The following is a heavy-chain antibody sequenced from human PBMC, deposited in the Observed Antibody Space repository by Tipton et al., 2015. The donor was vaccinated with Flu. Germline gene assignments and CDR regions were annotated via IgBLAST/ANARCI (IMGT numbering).Heavy chain of an antibody. V-gene: IGHV4-39*07. J-gene: IGHJ4*02. CDR2: IYDSGRI. D-gene: IGHD3-10*01. CDR1: GASVSGSRYY. Sequence: GLVKPSETLSLICTVSGASVSGSRYYWAWIRQAPGKGPECIGTIYDSGRIYYNPSLKSRLIISVDTSKNQFSLRLSTVTAADTARYYCARDRGWPASLDYWGQGILVTVSS. CDR3: ARDRGWPASLDY.